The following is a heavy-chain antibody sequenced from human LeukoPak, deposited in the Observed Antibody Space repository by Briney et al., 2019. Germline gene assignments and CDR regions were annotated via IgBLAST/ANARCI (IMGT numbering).Heavy chain of an antibody. J-gene: IGHJ4*02. CDR2: ISYDESQK. CDR3: ARAYDSSWHNFDY. Sequence: GGSVRLSCAASGFTLSSFTMHWVRHNPGKGLEWVAVISYDESQKWYADSVKGRFTISRDISKNTLYLEMDSLRGEDTAVYYCARAYDSSWHNFDYWGQGSLVTVSS. CDR1: GFTLSSFT. V-gene: IGHV3-30-3*01. D-gene: IGHD6-13*01.